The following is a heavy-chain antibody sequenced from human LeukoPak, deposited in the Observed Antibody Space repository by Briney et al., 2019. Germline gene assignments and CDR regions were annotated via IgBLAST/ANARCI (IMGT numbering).Heavy chain of an antibody. Sequence: GGSLRPSCVVSRFTFSGYTMHWVRQAPGKGLEWLALISSDGRDTFYADSVKGRFTISRDNSKNTLYLQIDSLRVDDTAVYYCARDKSSQRPYFLDYWGQGTPVTVSS. CDR1: RFTFSGYT. CDR3: ARDKSSQRPYFLDY. CDR2: ISSDGRDT. J-gene: IGHJ4*02. V-gene: IGHV3-30*04. D-gene: IGHD3-9*01.